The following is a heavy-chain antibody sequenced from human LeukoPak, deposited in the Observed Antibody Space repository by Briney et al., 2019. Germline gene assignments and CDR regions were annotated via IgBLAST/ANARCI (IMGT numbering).Heavy chain of an antibody. V-gene: IGHV3-53*01. J-gene: IGHJ4*02. Sequence: GGSLRLSCAASGFTVSNNYMSWVRQAPGKGLEWVSVIYSGGDTYYADSVKGRFTISRDNSKNTLYLQMSSLRAEDTAVFYCARQYCRSTSCYTGDIVDYWGQGTLVTVSS. CDR3: ARQYCRSTSCYTGDIVDY. D-gene: IGHD2-2*02. CDR1: GFTVSNNY. CDR2: IYSGGDT.